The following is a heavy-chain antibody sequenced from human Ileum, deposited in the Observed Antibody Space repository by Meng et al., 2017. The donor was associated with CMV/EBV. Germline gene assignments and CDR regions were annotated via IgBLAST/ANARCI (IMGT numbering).Heavy chain of an antibody. Sequence: SCRASGFTFSDWGMHWVRQAPGKGLEWVTFIHHDGSNKTYTDSVKGRFTISRDNSKNTLYLHMSSLRAEDTAVYYCAKDPSQYCSSTSCSDYWGQGTLVTVSS. V-gene: IGHV3-30*02. CDR1: GFTFSDWG. J-gene: IGHJ4*02. D-gene: IGHD2-2*01. CDR3: AKDPSQYCSSTSCSDY. CDR2: IHHDGSNK.